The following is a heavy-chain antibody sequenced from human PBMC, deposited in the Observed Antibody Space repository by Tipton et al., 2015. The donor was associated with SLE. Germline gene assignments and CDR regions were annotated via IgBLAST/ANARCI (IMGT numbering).Heavy chain of an antibody. D-gene: IGHD4-17*01. Sequence: GSLRLSCAASGFTFSSYAVSWVRQAPGKGLEWVSAISGSGGSTYYADSVKGRFTISRDNSKNTLYLQMNSLRAEDTAVYYCAKNDYGDYVPFDYWCQGTLVTVSS. V-gene: IGHV3-23*01. CDR2: ISGSGGST. CDR1: GFTFSSYA. J-gene: IGHJ4*02. CDR3: AKNDYGDYVPFDY.